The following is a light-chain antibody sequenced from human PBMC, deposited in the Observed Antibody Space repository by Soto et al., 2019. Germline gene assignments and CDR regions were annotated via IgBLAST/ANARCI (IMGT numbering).Light chain of an antibody. CDR3: QHYNSYPYS. V-gene: IGKV1-5*03. Sequence: DIQMTQSPSTLSASVGERVTITCRASQTINEWLAWYQQKIGKAPKVLIYQASTLASAVPSRFSGSGSGTTFTLTTSSLQPDDSATYYCQHYNSYPYSFGQGTKLEI. CDR1: QTINEW. CDR2: QAS. J-gene: IGKJ2*01.